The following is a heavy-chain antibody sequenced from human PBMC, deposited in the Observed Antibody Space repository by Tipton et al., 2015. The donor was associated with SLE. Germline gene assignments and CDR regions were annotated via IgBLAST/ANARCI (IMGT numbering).Heavy chain of an antibody. CDR3: AREPVSGSSPVDN. J-gene: IGHJ4*02. CDR2: LYYSGST. V-gene: IGHV4-31*03. D-gene: IGHD1-26*01. Sequence: TLSLTCTVSGGSISSCGYFWSWIRQHPGKGLEWSGELYYSGSTYSNPSLKSRVTISVDTSKNQFSLKLSSVTAADTAVYYCAREPVSGSSPVDNWGQRTLVTVAS. CDR1: GGSISSCGYF.